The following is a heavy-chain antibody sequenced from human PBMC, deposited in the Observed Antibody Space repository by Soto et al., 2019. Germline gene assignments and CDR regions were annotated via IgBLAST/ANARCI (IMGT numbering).Heavy chain of an antibody. CDR3: AIVASMVRRVIDNWFDH. D-gene: IGHD3-10*01. J-gene: IGHJ5*02. Sequence: QVPLVQSGAEVKKPGSSVTVSCKASGGTFSSYAIHWVRQAPGQGLEWMGGIIPMYGPAKYSQRFQGRVTITADESTTTVYMELNSLTSQDTAVYYCAIVASMVRRVIDNWFDHWGHGTLVTVSS. CDR2: IIPMYGPA. V-gene: IGHV1-69*01. CDR1: GGTFSSYA.